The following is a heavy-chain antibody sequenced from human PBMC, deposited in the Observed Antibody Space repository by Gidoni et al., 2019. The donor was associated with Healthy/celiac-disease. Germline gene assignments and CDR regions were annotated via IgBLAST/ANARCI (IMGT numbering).Heavy chain of an antibody. V-gene: IGHV4-39*01. Sequence: QLQLQESGPGLVKPSETLSPTCTVSGGSISSSSYYWGWIRQPPGKGLEWIGSIYYRGSTYYNPSLKSRVTISVDTSKNQFSLKLSSVTAADTAVYYCARIGSSTSCPLCRWFDPWGQGTLVTVSS. J-gene: IGHJ5*02. CDR3: ARIGSSTSCPLCRWFDP. CDR1: GGSISSSSYY. CDR2: IYYRGST. D-gene: IGHD2-2*01.